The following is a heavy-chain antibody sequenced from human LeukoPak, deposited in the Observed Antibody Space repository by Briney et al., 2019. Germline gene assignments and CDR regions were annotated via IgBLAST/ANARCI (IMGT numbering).Heavy chain of an antibody. V-gene: IGHV1-18*04. CDR1: GYTFTGYY. CDR3: ARDLYAGVLTY. CDR2: ISPYNGNT. D-gene: IGHD2-21*02. Sequence: GASVKVSCKASGYTFTGYYMHWVRQAPGQGLEWMGRISPYNGNTNYAQKLQGRVTMTTDTSTSTAYMELRSLRSDDTAVYYCARDLYAGVLTYWGQGTLVTVSS. J-gene: IGHJ4*02.